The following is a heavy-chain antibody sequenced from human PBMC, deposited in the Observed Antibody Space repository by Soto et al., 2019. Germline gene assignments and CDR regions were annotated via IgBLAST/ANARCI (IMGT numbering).Heavy chain of an antibody. Sequence: QVQLVESGGGVVQPGRSLRLSCAASGFTFSSYGMHWVRQAPGKGLEWVVVISYDGSNKYYADSVKGRFTISRDNSKNTLYLQMNSLRAEDTAVYYCAKSMAVGLELIDYWGQGTLVTVSS. D-gene: IGHD1-7*01. J-gene: IGHJ4*02. V-gene: IGHV3-30*18. CDR1: GFTFSSYG. CDR2: ISYDGSNK. CDR3: AKSMAVGLELIDY.